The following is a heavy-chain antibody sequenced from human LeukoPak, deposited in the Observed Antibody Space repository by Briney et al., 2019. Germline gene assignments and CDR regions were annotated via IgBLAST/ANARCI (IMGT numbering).Heavy chain of an antibody. J-gene: IGHJ3*02. V-gene: IGHV4-59*01. CDR1: GGSISSYY. CDR3: ARAQAPSSGYYYSRGGDAFVI. Sequence: SETLSLTCTVSGGSISSYYWSWIRQPPRKGLEWIGYIYYSGSTNYNPSLKSRVTISVDTSKNQFSLKLSSVTAADTAVYYCARAQAPSSGYYYSRGGDAFVIWGQGTMVTVSS. D-gene: IGHD3-22*01. CDR2: IYYSGST.